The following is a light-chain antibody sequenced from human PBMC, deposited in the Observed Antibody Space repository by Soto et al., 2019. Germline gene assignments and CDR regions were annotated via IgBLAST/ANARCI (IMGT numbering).Light chain of an antibody. V-gene: IGKV1-12*01. Sequence: DIQMTQSPSSVSASVGDRVTITCRASQGISSWLAWYQQKPGKGPKLLIYAASSLQSGVPSRFSGSGSGTDFTLAISSLEPEDFAVYYCQQRRNWPLTFGGGTKVEIK. CDR1: QGISSW. J-gene: IGKJ4*01. CDR3: QQRRNWPLT. CDR2: AAS.